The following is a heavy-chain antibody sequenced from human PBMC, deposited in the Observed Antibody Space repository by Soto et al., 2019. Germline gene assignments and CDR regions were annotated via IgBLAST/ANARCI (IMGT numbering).Heavy chain of an antibody. V-gene: IGHV1-69*12. J-gene: IGHJ6*02. CDR3: ARDKYNWNYSFYYYGMDV. CDR2: IIPIFGTA. CDR1: GGTFSSYA. D-gene: IGHD1-7*01. Sequence: QVQLVQSGAEVKKPGSSVKVSCKASGGTFSSYAISWVRQAPGQGLEWMGGIIPIFGTANYAQKFQGRVTITAAESTSTAYMELSSLRSEDTAVYYCARDKYNWNYSFYYYGMDVWGQGTTVTVSS.